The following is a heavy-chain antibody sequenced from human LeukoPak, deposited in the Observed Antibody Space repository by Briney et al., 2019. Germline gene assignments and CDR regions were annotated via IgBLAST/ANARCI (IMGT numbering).Heavy chain of an antibody. Sequence: GGSLRLSCAASGFTVSSNYMSWVRQAPGKGLEWVSVIYSGGSTYYADSVKGRFTISRDNSKNTLYLQMNSLRAEDTAVYYCARERSSGYYNYFDYWGQGTLVTVSS. CDR2: IYSGGST. CDR1: GFTVSSNY. V-gene: IGHV3-53*01. D-gene: IGHD3-22*01. CDR3: ARERSSGYYNYFDY. J-gene: IGHJ4*02.